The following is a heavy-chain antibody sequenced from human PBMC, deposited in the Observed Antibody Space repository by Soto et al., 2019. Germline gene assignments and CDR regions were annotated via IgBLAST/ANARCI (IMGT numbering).Heavy chain of an antibody. D-gene: IGHD5-12*01. J-gene: IGHJ6*03. CDR1: GYRFSDYY. V-gene: IGHV1-2*02. CDR3: ARESGGATATLDYYYFYMDV. CDR2: MNPNSGDT. Sequence: QVQLVQSGAEVKKPGASVTVSCKASGYRFSDYYLHWVRQAPGQGPEWMGWMNPNSGDTKYAQKFKGRVTMTRDTSVRTAFMELNWRKSDDTAVYYCARESGGATATLDYYYFYMDVWGIGTTVTVSS.